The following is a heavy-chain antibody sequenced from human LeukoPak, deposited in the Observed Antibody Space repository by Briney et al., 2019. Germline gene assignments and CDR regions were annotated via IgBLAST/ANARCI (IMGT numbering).Heavy chain of an antibody. CDR1: GGSFSGYY. CDR2: INHSGST. D-gene: IGHD5-18*01. V-gene: IGHV4-34*01. CDR3: ARGRGYSYGSDYYYYYMDV. Sequence: SETLSLTCGVSGGSFSGYYWSWIRQPPGKGLEWIGEINHSGSTNYNPSLKSRVTISVDTSKNQFSLKLSSVTAADTAVYYCARGRGYSYGSDYYYYYMDVWGKGTTVTVSS. J-gene: IGHJ6*03.